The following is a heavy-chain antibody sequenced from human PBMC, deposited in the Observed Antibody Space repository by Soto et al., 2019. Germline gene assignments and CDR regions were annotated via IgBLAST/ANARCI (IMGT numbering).Heavy chain of an antibody. Sequence: PGESLKISCKGSGYSFPNYWIGWVRQMPGKGLEWMGIIYPGDSDTRYSPSFQGQVTISVDKSISTASLQWSSLKASDTAMYYCARYRTGIGAFDIWGQGTMVTVSS. V-gene: IGHV5-51*01. CDR1: GYSFPNYW. CDR3: ARYRTGIGAFDI. D-gene: IGHD6-13*01. CDR2: IYPGDSDT. J-gene: IGHJ3*02.